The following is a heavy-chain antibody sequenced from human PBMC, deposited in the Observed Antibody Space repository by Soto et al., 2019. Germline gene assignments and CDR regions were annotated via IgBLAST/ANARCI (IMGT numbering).Heavy chain of an antibody. CDR1: GFSLSTSGVG. CDR3: ALSGSSAYYYYGMDV. V-gene: IGHV2-5*01. CDR2: IYWNDDK. Sequence: QITLKESGPTLVKPTQTLTLTCTFSGFSLSTSGVGVGWIRHPPGKALEWLALIYWNDDKLYSPSLKSRLTISKDTSKNRVVLTMTIMDPVDTATYYGALSGSSAYYYYGMDVWGQGTTVTGSS. J-gene: IGHJ6*02. D-gene: IGHD6-6*01.